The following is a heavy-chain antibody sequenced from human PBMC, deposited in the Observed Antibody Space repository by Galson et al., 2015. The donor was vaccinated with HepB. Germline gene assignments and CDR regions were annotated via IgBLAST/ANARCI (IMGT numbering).Heavy chain of an antibody. Sequence: SLRLSCAASGFTFSSYSMNWVRQAPGKGLEWVSSISSSSSYIYYADSVKGRFTISRDNAKNSLYLQMNSLRAEDTAVYYCARGHYYYDSRDAFDIWGQGTMVTVSS. CDR3: ARGHYYYDSRDAFDI. J-gene: IGHJ3*02. CDR1: GFTFSSYS. CDR2: ISSSSSYI. D-gene: IGHD3-22*01. V-gene: IGHV3-21*01.